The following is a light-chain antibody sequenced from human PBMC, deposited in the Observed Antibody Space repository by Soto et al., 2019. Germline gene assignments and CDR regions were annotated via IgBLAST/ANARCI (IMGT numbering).Light chain of an antibody. CDR1: QSVLYSSNNKNY. V-gene: IGKV4-1*01. CDR2: WAS. J-gene: IGKJ1*01. Sequence: DIVMTQSPDSLAVSLGERATINCKSRQSVLYSSNNKNYLAWYQQKPGQPPKLLIYWASTRESGVPDRFSGSGSGTDFTLTISSLQAEDVAVYYCQQYYRTPPWTFGQGTKVEIK. CDR3: QQYYRTPPWT.